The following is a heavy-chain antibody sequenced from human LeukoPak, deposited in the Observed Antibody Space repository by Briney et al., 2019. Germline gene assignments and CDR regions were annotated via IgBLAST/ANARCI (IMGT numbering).Heavy chain of an antibody. D-gene: IGHD6-19*01. CDR2: ISSSSSTI. CDR1: GFTFSSYS. J-gene: IGHJ4*02. CDR3: ASIAVAGTARRDY. V-gene: IGHV3-48*04. Sequence: PGGSLRLSCAASGFTFSSYSMNWVRQAPGKGLEWVSYISSSSSTIYYADSVKGRFTISRDNAKNSLYLQMNSLRAEDTAVYYCASIAVAGTARRDYWGQGTLVTVYS.